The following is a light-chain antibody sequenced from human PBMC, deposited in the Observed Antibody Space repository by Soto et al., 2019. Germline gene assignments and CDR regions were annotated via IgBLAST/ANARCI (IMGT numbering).Light chain of an antibody. CDR3: QQYDEWPLT. CDR1: QSVGSN. V-gene: IGKV3-15*01. Sequence: EIVLTQSPGTLSLSPGERATLYCRASQSVGSNYLAWYQQKPGQAPRVLIYGASSRATGIPARFSGSGSGTEFTLTVSSLQSDDFAVYYCQQYDEWPLTFGQGTKVDIK. J-gene: IGKJ1*01. CDR2: GAS.